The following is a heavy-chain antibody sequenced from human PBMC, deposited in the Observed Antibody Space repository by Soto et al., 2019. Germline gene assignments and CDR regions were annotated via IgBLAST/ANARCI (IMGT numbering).Heavy chain of an antibody. V-gene: IGHV1-69*02. CDR1: GGTFSSYT. CDR3: ARASNEYSGYDIDY. J-gene: IGHJ4*02. D-gene: IGHD5-12*01. Sequence: SVKLSCKASGGTFSSYTISWVRQAPGQGLEWMGRIIPILGIANYAQKFQGRVTITADKSTSTAYMELSSLRSEDTAVYYCARASNEYSGYDIDYWGQGTLVTVSS. CDR2: IIPILGIA.